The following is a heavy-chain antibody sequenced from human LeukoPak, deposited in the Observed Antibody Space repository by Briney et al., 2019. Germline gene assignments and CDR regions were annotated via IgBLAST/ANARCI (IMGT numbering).Heavy chain of an antibody. Sequence: SVKVSCKASGGTFSSYAISWVRLAPGQGLEWMGGIIPIFGTANYAQKFQGRVTITTDESTSTAYMELSSLRSEDTAVYYCARAGVPAAIGFDYWGQGTLVTVSS. D-gene: IGHD2-2*02. CDR3: ARAGVPAAIGFDY. CDR1: GGTFSSYA. CDR2: IIPIFGTA. V-gene: IGHV1-69*05. J-gene: IGHJ4*02.